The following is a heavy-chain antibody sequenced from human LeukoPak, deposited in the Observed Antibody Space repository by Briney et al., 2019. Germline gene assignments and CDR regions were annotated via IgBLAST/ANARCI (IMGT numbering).Heavy chain of an antibody. CDR1: GYTFTSYG. J-gene: IGHJ5*02. CDR2: INAGNGNT. D-gene: IGHD3-10*01. Sequence: ASVKVSCKSSGYTFTSYGISWVRQAPGQRLEWMGWINAGNGNTKYSQKFQGRVTITRDTSASTAYMELSSLRSEDTAVYYCARVPIWFGELSWFDPWGQGTLVTVSS. V-gene: IGHV1-3*01. CDR3: ARVPIWFGELSWFDP.